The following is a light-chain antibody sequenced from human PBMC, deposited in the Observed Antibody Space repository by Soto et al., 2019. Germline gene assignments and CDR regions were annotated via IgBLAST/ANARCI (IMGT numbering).Light chain of an antibody. CDR2: GAS. J-gene: IGKJ1*01. CDR3: QQYSSSPLT. Sequence: EIVLTQPPGTLCLSPLERATLSCGASQSVSSHLAWYQQKPGQAPRLVIYGASIRATGIPDRFSASGSGTDFTLTISRLEPEDFAVYFCQQYSSSPLTFGQGTKVDIK. CDR1: QSVSSH. V-gene: IGKV3-20*01.